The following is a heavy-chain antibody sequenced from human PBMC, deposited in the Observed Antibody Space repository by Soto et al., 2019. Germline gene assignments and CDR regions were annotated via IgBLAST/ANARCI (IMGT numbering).Heavy chain of an antibody. Sequence: EVQLLESGGGLVQPGGSLRLSCAASGFTFIRYSMSWVRQAPGKGLEWVSSISGSGDNTYYVDSVKGRFTISRDNSKNTVYLQVTSLGAEDTALYYCAKVVSNPRPGLGSFDPWGQGTLVTVSS. CDR3: AKVVSNPRPGLGSFDP. V-gene: IGHV3-23*01. CDR2: ISGSGDNT. J-gene: IGHJ5*02. D-gene: IGHD3-16*02. CDR1: GFTFIRYS.